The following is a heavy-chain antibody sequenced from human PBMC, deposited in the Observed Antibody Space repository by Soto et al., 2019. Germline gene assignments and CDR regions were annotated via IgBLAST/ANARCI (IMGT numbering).Heavy chain of an antibody. J-gene: IGHJ4*02. V-gene: IGHV1-18*01. D-gene: IGHD6-13*01. CDR3: ARDPPTIASAGREDY. CDR1: GYTFTSYA. CDR2: ISAYNGNT. Sequence: ASVKVSCKASGYTFTSYAISWVRQAPGQGLEWMGWISAYNGNTNYAQKLQGRVTMTTDTSTSTAYMELRSLRSDDTAVYYCARDPPTIASAGREDYWGQGTLVTVSS.